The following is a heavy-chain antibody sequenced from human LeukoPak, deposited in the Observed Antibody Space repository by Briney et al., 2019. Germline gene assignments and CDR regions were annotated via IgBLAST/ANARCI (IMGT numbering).Heavy chain of an antibody. V-gene: IGHV1-2*04. CDR1: GYTFTGYY. D-gene: IGHD2-21*01. CDR3: ARESSGYSWPYYYYYYMDV. Sequence: ASVKVSCKASGYTFTGYYMHWVRQAPGQGLEWMGWINPNSGGTNYAQKFQGWVTMTRDTSISTAYMELSRLRSDDTAVYYCARESSGYSWPYYYYYYMDVWGKGTTVTVSS. J-gene: IGHJ6*03. CDR2: INPNSGGT.